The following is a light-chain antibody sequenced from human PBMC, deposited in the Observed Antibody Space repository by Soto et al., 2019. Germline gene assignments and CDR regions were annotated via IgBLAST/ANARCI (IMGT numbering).Light chain of an antibody. CDR1: SGHSNYA. Sequence: QPVLTQSPSASASLGASVKLTCTLSSGHSNYAIAWHQQQPGKGPRYLMKVNSEGSHSKGDGIPDRFSGSSSGTERYLTISSLQSEDEADYYCQTWGTGFHVLFGGGTKVPS. V-gene: IGLV4-69*01. CDR2: VNSEGSH. CDR3: QTWGTGFHVL. J-gene: IGLJ2*01.